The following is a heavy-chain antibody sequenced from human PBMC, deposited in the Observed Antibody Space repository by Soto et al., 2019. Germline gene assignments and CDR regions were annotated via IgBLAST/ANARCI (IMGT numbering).Heavy chain of an antibody. D-gene: IGHD6-13*01. CDR3: GKDNGYSSSPTYYFDY. V-gene: IGHV3-30*18. Sequence: PGGSLRLSCGASGFTFSSYGMHWFRQAPGKGLEWVAVISYDGSNKYYADSVKGRFTISRDNSKNTLYLQMNSLRAEDTAVYYCGKDNGYSSSPTYYFDYWGQGTLVTVSS. CDR1: GFTFSSYG. J-gene: IGHJ4*02. CDR2: ISYDGSNK.